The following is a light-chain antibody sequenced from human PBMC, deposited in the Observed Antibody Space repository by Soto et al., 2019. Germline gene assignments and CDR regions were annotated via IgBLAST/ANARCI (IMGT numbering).Light chain of an antibody. CDR3: QQYNNWPPRT. CDR2: YAS. CDR1: QIVRNN. V-gene: IGKV3-15*01. Sequence: DIMMTQSPATLSVSPGERATLSCRASQIVRNNLAWYQQKPGQATRLLIYYASTRATGIPARFSGSGSGTEFTLTISSLQSEDFALYYCQQYNNWPPRTFGQGTRREIK. J-gene: IGKJ5*01.